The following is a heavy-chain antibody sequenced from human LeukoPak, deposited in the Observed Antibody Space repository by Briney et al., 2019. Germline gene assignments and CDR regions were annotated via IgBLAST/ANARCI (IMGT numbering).Heavy chain of an antibody. CDR2: INPSVGST. V-gene: IGHV1-46*01. Sequence: GASVKVSCRASGYTFTSHYMHWVRQAPGQGLEWMVVINPSVGSTSYPQKFQGRVTMRRDTSTSTVYMELSSLKSEDTAVYYCAAPGASGFVGNFWSGPLDFWGQGALVTVSS. D-gene: IGHD3-3*01. J-gene: IGHJ4*02. CDR1: GYTFTSHY. CDR3: AAPGASGFVGNFWSGPLDF.